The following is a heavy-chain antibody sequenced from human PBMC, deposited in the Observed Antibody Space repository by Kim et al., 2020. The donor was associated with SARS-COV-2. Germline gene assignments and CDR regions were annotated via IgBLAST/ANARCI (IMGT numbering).Heavy chain of an antibody. D-gene: IGHD3-22*01. Sequence: GGSLRLSCAASGFTFNYYVITWVRQVPGKGLEWVSGISNSGGNTYYADSVKGRFTISRDNSKNTLYLQMNSLRTEDTAVYYCAKDEGRGYSPYRFDSWGQGTLVTVSS. CDR3: AKDEGRGYSPYRFDS. J-gene: IGHJ4*02. CDR1: GFTFNYYV. CDR2: ISNSGGNT. V-gene: IGHV3-23*01.